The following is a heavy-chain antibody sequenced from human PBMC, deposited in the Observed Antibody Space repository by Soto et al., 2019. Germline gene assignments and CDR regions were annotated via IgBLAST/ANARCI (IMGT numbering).Heavy chain of an antibody. D-gene: IGHD1-26*01. CDR1: GFTFSSCA. Sequence: EVQLLESGGGLVQPGGSLRLSCAASGFTFSSCAMGWVRQAPGKGLEWVSDIIDSGGSTYYADSVKGRFTISRDSSKSELYLQRNMLGAEDTSVYYCRRGRSYCHCWGLDIWGQGNTVNLSS. V-gene: IGHV3-23*01. CDR2: IIDSGGST. CDR3: RRGRSYCHCWGLDI. J-gene: IGHJ6*02.